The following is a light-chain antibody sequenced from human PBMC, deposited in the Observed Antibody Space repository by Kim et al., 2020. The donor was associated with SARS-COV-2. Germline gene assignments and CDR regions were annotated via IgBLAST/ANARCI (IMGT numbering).Light chain of an antibody. J-gene: IGKJ2*03. CDR1: QSVSTN. Sequence: EIVLTQSPATLSVYPGESVTLSCRASQSVSTNLAWYHQKPGQSPRLFMYGVTTRAGGIPARFSGSGSGTDFNLTISGLQSEDFAVYYCHQYDDWPRSFGQGTELEI. V-gene: IGKV3-15*01. CDR2: GVT. CDR3: HQYDDWPRS.